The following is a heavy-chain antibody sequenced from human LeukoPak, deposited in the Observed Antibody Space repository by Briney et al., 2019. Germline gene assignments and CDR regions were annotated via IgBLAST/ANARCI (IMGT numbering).Heavy chain of an antibody. D-gene: IGHD5-12*01. CDR3: ARDGYSGSDAL. CDR2: IYYSGNT. J-gene: IGHJ4*02. V-gene: IGHV4-39*07. CDR1: GGSTSSHSFY. Sequence: PSETLSLTCTVSGGSTSSHSFYWGWIRQPPGKGLEWIGSIYYSGNTYYNPSLKSRITISVDTSQNQFSLKLSSVTAADTAVYYCARDGYSGSDALWGQGTLVTVSS.